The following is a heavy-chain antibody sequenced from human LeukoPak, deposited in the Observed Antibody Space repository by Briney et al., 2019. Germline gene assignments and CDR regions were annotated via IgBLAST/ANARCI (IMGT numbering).Heavy chain of an antibody. V-gene: IGHV4-34*01. CDR1: GGSFSGYY. CDR3: ARAITITIIGVVITRADAFDI. D-gene: IGHD3-22*01. Sequence: PSETLSLTCAVYGGSFSGYYWSWIRQPPGKGLEWIGEINHSGSTNYNPSLKSRVTISVDTSKNQFSLKLSSVTAADTAVYYCARAITITIIGVVITRADAFDIWGQGTMVTVSS. CDR2: INHSGST. J-gene: IGHJ3*02.